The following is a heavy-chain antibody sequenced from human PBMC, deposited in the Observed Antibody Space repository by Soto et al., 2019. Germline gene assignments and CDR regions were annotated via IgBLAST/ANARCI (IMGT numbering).Heavy chain of an antibody. V-gene: IGHV4-59*06. Sequence: PSETLSLTCTVSGGSISSCYWYWIRQHPGKGLEWIGYIYYSGSTYYNPSLKSRVTISVDTSKNQFSLKLSSVTAADTAVYYCASRKSSPYFDYWGQGTLVTVSS. D-gene: IGHD3-10*01. J-gene: IGHJ4*02. CDR1: GGSISSCY. CDR2: IYYSGST. CDR3: ASRKSSPYFDY.